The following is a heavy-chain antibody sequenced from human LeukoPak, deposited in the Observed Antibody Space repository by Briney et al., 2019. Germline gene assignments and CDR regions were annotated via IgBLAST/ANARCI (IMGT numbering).Heavy chain of an antibody. CDR3: ARSLSNYYDSIFDY. Sequence: SETLSLTCAVYGGSFSGYYWSWIRQPPGKGLEWIGEINHSGSTNYNPSLKSRVTISVDTSKNQFSLKLSSVTAADTAVYYCARSLSNYYDSIFDYWGQGTLVTVSS. CDR1: GGSFSGYY. V-gene: IGHV4-34*01. D-gene: IGHD3-22*01. J-gene: IGHJ4*02. CDR2: INHSGST.